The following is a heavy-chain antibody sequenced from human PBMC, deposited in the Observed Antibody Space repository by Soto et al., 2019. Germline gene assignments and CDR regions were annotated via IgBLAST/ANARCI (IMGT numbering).Heavy chain of an antibody. CDR2: INHSGST. V-gene: IGHV4-34*01. D-gene: IGHD1-1*01. CDR1: GGSFSGYY. Sequence: SETLSLTCAVYGGSFSGYYWSWIRQPPGKGLEWIGEINHSGSTNYNPSLKSRVTISVDTSKNQFSLKLSSVTAADTAVYYCVNERHDAFDIWGQGTMVTVSS. CDR3: VNERHDAFDI. J-gene: IGHJ3*02.